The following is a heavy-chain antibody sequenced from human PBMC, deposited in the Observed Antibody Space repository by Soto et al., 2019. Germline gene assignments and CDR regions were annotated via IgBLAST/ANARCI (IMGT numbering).Heavy chain of an antibody. CDR1: GGSISSYY. Sequence: QVQLQESGPGLVKPSETLSLTCTVSGGSISSYYWSWIRQPPGKGLEWIGYIYYSGSTNYNPSPKSRVPISVDTSKNQFSLKLSSVTAADTAVYYCARRVGDYYFDYWGQGTLVTVSS. CDR3: ARRVGDYYFDY. V-gene: IGHV4-59*08. J-gene: IGHJ4*02. D-gene: IGHD4-17*01. CDR2: IYYSGST.